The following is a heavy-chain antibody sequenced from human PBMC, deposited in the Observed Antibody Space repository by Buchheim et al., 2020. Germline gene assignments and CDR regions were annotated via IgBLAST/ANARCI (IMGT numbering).Heavy chain of an antibody. J-gene: IGHJ6*02. D-gene: IGHD2-2*01. Sequence: EVQLVESGGGLVKPGGSLRLSCAASGFTFSSYSMNWVRQAPGKGLEWVSSISSSSSYIYYADSVKGRFTISRDNAKHSLYLQMNSLRAEDTAVYYCARDLLVVPAAVAYYYYYGMDVWGQGTT. CDR1: GFTFSSYS. CDR2: ISSSSSYI. V-gene: IGHV3-21*01. CDR3: ARDLLVVPAAVAYYYYYGMDV.